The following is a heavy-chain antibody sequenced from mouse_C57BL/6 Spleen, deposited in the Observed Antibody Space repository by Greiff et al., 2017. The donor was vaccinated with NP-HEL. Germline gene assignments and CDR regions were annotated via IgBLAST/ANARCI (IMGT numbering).Heavy chain of an antibody. V-gene: IGHV1-69*01. CDR2: IDPSDSYT. J-gene: IGHJ4*01. Sequence: VKLQQPGAELVMPGASVKLSCKASGYTFTSYWMHWVKQRPGQGLEWIGEIDPSDSYTNYNQKFKGKSTLTVDKSSSTAYMQLSSLTSEDSAVYYCARKLREYYYAMDYWGQGTSVTVSS. CDR1: GYTFTSYW. CDR3: ARKLREYYYAMDY.